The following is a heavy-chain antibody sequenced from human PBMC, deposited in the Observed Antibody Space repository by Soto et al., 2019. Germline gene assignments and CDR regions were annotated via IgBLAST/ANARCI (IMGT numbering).Heavy chain of an antibody. CDR3: AKEFVTTGTHSWFDP. D-gene: IGHD3-10*01. CDR1: GFTFSSYA. V-gene: IGHV3-23*01. CDR2: ISGSGGNT. Sequence: EVRLLESGGGLVQPGGSLRLSCAASGFTFSSYAMAWVRQAPGKGLEWVSGISGSGGNTYYADSVKGRFTISRYNSKNTLYLQLNGLRAEETAVYYCAKEFVTTGTHSWFDPWGQGTLVTVSS. J-gene: IGHJ5*02.